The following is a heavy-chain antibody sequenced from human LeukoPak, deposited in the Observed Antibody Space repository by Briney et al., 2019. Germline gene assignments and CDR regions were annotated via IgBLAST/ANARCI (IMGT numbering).Heavy chain of an antibody. D-gene: IGHD4-17*01. Sequence: SETLSLTCTVSGGSVSSDSYYWSWIRQPPGKGLEWIGYIYYSGSSNYNPSLKSRVTISVDTSKNQFSLKLSSVTAADTAVYYCASFCLHGDPDLTLVGWFDPWGQGTLVTVSS. CDR2: IYYSGSS. CDR1: GGSVSSDSYY. V-gene: IGHV4-61*01. J-gene: IGHJ5*02. CDR3: ASFCLHGDPDLTLVGWFDP.